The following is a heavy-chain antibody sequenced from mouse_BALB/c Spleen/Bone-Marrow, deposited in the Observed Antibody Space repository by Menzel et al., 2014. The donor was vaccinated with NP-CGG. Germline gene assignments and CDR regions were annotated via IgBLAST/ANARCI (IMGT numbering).Heavy chain of an antibody. D-gene: IGHD1-1*01. CDR3: TRSNYGYWYFDV. CDR2: INPINGGT. V-gene: IGHV1S81*02. J-gene: IGHJ1*01. Sequence: QVHVKQSGAELVKPGASVKLSCKASGYTFTSYYMYWVRQRPGQGLEWIGEINPINGGTNFSEKSKSRATLTVDKSSSTAFMQLSTLTSEDSAVYYCTRSNYGYWYFDVWGAGTTVTVSS. CDR1: GYTFTSYY.